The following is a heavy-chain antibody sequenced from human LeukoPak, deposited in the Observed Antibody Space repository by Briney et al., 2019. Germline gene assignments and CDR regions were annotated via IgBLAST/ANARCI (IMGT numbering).Heavy chain of an antibody. J-gene: IGHJ4*02. CDR2: IIPIFGTA. D-gene: IGHD6-19*01. V-gene: IGHV1-69*05. Sequence: SVRVSCKASGGTFSSYAISWVRQAPGQGLEWMGRIIPIFGTANYAQKFQGRVTITTDESTSTAYMELSSLRSEDTAVYYCARDRLWGSLYSSGWYAPTLYFDYWGQGTLVTVSS. CDR1: GGTFSSYA. CDR3: ARDRLWGSLYSSGWYAPTLYFDY.